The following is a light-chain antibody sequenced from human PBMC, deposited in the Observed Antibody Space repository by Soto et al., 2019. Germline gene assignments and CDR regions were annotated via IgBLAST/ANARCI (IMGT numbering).Light chain of an antibody. CDR1: SSDVGGYNY. CDR3: SSYTSSSTPV. CDR2: EVS. V-gene: IGLV2-14*01. J-gene: IGLJ3*02. Sequence: QSAPTQPASVSGSPGQSITISCTGTSSDVGGYNYVSWYQQHPGKAPKLMIYEVSNRPSGVSNRFSGSKSGNTASLTISGLHAEDEADYYCSSYTSSSTPVFGGRTKLTVL.